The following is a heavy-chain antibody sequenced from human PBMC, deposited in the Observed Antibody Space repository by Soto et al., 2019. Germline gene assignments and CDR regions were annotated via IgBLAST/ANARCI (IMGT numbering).Heavy chain of an antibody. CDR2: IGIGSSTK. J-gene: IGHJ4*02. D-gene: IGHD5-18*01. Sequence: GGSLRLSCAASGFTFRNYGMNWVRQAPGKGLEWVSYIGIGSSTKYYADSVKGRFTISRDNAKNSLYLQMNSLRDEDTAVYYCARDSGYSYGPFDYWGQGTLVTVSS. CDR3: ARDSGYSYGPFDY. V-gene: IGHV3-48*02. CDR1: GFTFRNYG.